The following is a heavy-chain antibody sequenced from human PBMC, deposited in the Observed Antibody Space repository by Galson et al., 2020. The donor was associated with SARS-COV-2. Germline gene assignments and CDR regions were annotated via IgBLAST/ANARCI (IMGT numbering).Heavy chain of an antibody. V-gene: IGHV3-15*01. CDR2: IKSKTEGGTT. CDR3: TTGECSSTSCYQGFDP. D-gene: IGHD2-2*01. J-gene: IGHJ5*02. CDR1: GFTFSNAW. Sequence: TGGSLRLSCAASGFTFSNAWMSWVRQAPGKGLEWVGRIKSKTEGGTTDYAAPVKGRFTISRDDSKNTLYLQMNSLKTEDTAVYYCTTGECSSTSCYQGFDPWGQGTLVTVSS.